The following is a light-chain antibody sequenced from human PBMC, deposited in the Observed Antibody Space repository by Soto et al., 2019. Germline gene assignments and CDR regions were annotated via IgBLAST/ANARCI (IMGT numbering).Light chain of an antibody. Sequence: QSALTQPASVSGSPGQSITISCTGTSSDVGGYNYVSWYQHHPGKAPKLMIYDVTDRPSGISFRFSGSKSGNTASLTISRLKAEDEADYYCSSYTSSNTVLFGAGTKLTVL. CDR2: DVT. CDR3: SSYTSSNTVL. V-gene: IGLV2-14*03. CDR1: SSDVGGYNY. J-gene: IGLJ2*01.